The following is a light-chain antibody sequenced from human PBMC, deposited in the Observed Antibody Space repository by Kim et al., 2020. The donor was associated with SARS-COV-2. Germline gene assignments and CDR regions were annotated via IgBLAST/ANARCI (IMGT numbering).Light chain of an antibody. V-gene: IGKV4-1*01. Sequence: ATINCKSSQSVLYSSNNKDYLAWYQQKPGQPPKLLIYWASARESGVPDRFSGSGSGTDFTLTISSLQAEDVAVYYCQQYYSTPLTFGGGTKVEIK. CDR3: QQYYSTPLT. J-gene: IGKJ4*01. CDR2: WAS. CDR1: QSVLYSSNNKDY.